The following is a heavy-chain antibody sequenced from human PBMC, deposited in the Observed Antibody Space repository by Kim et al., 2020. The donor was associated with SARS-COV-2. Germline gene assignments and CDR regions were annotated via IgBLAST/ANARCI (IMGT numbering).Heavy chain of an antibody. Sequence: SETLSLTCSVSGGSISSTAYYWGWIRQPPGKGLEWIGGVYYRGTTYYNPSLKSRVTISVDTSRNQFSLSLTSVTAADTAVYYCARHAVDGTPHGYFDYWGQGTLVTVSS. CDR1: GGSISSTAYY. CDR2: VYYRGTT. D-gene: IGHD6-19*01. J-gene: IGHJ4*02. V-gene: IGHV4-39*01. CDR3: ARHAVDGTPHGYFDY.